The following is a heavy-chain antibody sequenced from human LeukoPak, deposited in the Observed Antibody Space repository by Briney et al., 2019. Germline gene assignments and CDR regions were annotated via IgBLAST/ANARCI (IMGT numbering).Heavy chain of an antibody. D-gene: IGHD6-13*01. V-gene: IGHV3-30-3*01. J-gene: IGHJ4*02. Sequence: GGSLRLPCAASGFTFTSYWMSWVRQAPGKGLEWMAVISYDGSNKYYADSVKGRFTISRDNSKNTLYLQMNSLRAEDTAVYYCASGIAAAGKGGAVHDWGQGTLVTVSS. CDR1: GFTFTSYW. CDR2: ISYDGSNK. CDR3: ASGIAAAGKGGAVHD.